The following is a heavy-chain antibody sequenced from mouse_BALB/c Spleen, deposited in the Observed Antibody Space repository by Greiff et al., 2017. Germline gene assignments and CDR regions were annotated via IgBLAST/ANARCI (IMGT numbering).Heavy chain of an antibody. V-gene: IGHV5-4*02. CDR3: AGDHTWFAY. J-gene: IGHJ3*01. CDR2: ISDGGSYT. Sequence: EVQGVESGGGLVKPGGSLKLSCAASGFTFSNYYMYWVRQTPEKRLEWVAFISDGGSYTYYPDSVKGRFTISRDNAKNNLYLQMSSLKSEDTAMYYCAGDHTWFAYWGQGTLVTVSA. CDR1: GFTFSNYY.